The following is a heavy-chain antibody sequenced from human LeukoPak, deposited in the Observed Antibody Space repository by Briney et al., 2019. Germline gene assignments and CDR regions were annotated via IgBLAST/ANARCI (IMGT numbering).Heavy chain of an antibody. V-gene: IGHV3-21*01. Sequence: SGGSLSLSCAASGFTFSTYTMNWVRQAPGKGLEWVSSISSSSSYIYYADSVKGRFTISRDNAKNSLYLQMNSLRAEDTAVYYCAAEEMATNTFDYWGQGTLVTVSS. CDR3: AAEEMATNTFDY. J-gene: IGHJ4*02. D-gene: IGHD5-24*01. CDR1: GFTFSTYT. CDR2: ISSSSSYI.